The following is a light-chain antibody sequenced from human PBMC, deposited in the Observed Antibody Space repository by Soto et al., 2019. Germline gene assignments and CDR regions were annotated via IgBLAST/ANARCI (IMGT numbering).Light chain of an antibody. CDR3: QSYDNSLSVGV. CDR2: GNH. CDR1: SSNIGAGYD. J-gene: IGLJ3*02. Sequence: QSVLTQPPSVSGAPGQRVSISCTGSSSNIGAGYDVHWYQQFPGTAPKLLIFGNHDRASGVPDRFSDSRSGTSASLDITGLQAEDEDDYYCQSYDNSLSVGVFGGGTKLTVL. V-gene: IGLV1-40*01.